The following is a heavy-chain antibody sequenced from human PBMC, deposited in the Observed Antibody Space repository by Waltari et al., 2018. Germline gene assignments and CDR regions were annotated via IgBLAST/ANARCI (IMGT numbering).Heavy chain of an antibody. CDR2: VSGYNGNT. Sequence: QVQLVQSGAEVKKPGASVTVSCKVSGYTFTSYGITWVRQAPGQGLEWMGWVSGYNGNTDYAQKLQGRVTMTTDTSTTTAYMELRSLRSDDTAVYYCARGGERLYADYWGQGTLVTVSS. V-gene: IGHV1-18*01. J-gene: IGHJ4*02. CDR3: ARGGERLYADY. CDR1: GYTFTSYG. D-gene: IGHD2-8*01.